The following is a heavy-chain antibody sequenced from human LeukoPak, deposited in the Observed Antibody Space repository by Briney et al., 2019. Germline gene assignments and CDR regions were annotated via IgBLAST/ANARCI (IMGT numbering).Heavy chain of an antibody. V-gene: IGHV3-15*01. CDR2: IKSKTNGGAT. J-gene: IGHJ4*02. CDR1: GITFINAW. Sequence: PGGSLRLSCAASGITFINAWMTWVRQAPGKGLEFIGRIKSKTNGGATVYAAPVKGRFTISRDESKNTVYLQMNSLKIEDAAVYFGTHMLRGVPGDWGQGTLVTVSS. CDR3: THMLRGVPGD. D-gene: IGHD3-10*01.